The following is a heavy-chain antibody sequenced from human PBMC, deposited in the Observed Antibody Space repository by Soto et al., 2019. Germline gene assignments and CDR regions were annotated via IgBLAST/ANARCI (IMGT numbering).Heavy chain of an antibody. V-gene: IGHV4-61*01. D-gene: IGHD4-17*01. Sequence: SESMSLACSVSGGSVSNKSYDWSWIREPPGKRLEWIGDVYYSGTTNYTPSRKSRVTISVDLSKNQFSLRLSSVTTADTALYYCARTTAVPNTLRSRYFFDYWGQGTLVTVSS. CDR2: VYYSGTT. CDR3: ARTTAVPNTLRSRYFFDY. CDR1: GGSVSNKSYD. J-gene: IGHJ4*02.